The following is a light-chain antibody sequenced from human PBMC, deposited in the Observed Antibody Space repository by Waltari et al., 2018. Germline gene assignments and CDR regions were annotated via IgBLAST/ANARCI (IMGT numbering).Light chain of an antibody. CDR1: QSIDSW. J-gene: IGKJ1*01. Sequence: DIQMTQSPSTLSASVGDRVHITCRASQSIDSWLAWYQQKPGKAPNLLIYKASILHSGVPSRFSGRGSGTEFTLTISSLQPDDFAAYYCQQYHSSSRTFGQGTNVEMK. CDR2: KAS. CDR3: QQYHSSSRT. V-gene: IGKV1-5*03.